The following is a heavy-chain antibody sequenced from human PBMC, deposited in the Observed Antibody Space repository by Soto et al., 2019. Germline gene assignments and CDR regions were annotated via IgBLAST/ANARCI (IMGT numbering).Heavy chain of an antibody. CDR3: EKRLGSGYYSAFVV. J-gene: IGHJ3*01. V-gene: IGHV3-23*01. CDR2: ISGTADDT. CDR1: VLTFSAYA. Sequence: GGSLRLSCTSSVLTFSAYAMTWVRQAPGKGLEWVPTISGTADDTYYAGSVKGRFIISRDNSKNTLFLQMNSLRAEDTALYHCEKRLGSGYYSAFVVWGHGTMVXVS. D-gene: IGHD3-22*01.